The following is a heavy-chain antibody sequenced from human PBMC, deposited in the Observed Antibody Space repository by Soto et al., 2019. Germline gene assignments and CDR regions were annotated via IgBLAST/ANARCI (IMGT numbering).Heavy chain of an antibody. J-gene: IGHJ6*02. CDR3: AKDSSGYYYYYYGMDV. V-gene: IGHV3-43*01. D-gene: IGHD3-22*01. CDR1: GFTFDDYT. Sequence: GGSLRLSYAASGFTFDDYTMHWVRQAPGKGLEWVSLISWDGGSTYYADSVKGRFTISRDNSKNSLYLQMNSLRTEDTALYYCAKDSSGYYYYYYGMDVWGQGTTVTVSS. CDR2: ISWDGGST.